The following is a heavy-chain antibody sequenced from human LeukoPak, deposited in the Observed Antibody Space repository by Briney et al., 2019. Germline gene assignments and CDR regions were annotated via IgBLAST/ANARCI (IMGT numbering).Heavy chain of an antibody. V-gene: IGHV4-59*08. J-gene: IGHJ4*02. Sequence: PSETLSLICTVSGGSISSYYWSWIRQPPGKGLEWIGYIYYSGSTNYNPSLKSRVTISVDTSKNQFSLKLSSVTAADTAVYYCARHSSSHYVWGSYPHFDYWGQGTLVTVSS. CDR3: ARHSSSHYVWGSYPHFDY. CDR2: IYYSGST. CDR1: GGSISSYY. D-gene: IGHD3-16*02.